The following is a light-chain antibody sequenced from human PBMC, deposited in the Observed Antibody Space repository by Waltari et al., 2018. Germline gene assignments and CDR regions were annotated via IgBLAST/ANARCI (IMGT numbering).Light chain of an antibody. CDR2: GAS. J-gene: IGKJ5*01. Sequence: EIVLTQSPGPLSLSPGERATLSCRASQSVSRSYLAWYQQKPGQAPRLLIYGASSRATGIPDRFSGSGSGTDFTLTISRLEPEDFAVYYCQQYGNSPITFGQGTRLEIK. CDR1: QSVSRSY. CDR3: QQYGNSPIT. V-gene: IGKV3-20*01.